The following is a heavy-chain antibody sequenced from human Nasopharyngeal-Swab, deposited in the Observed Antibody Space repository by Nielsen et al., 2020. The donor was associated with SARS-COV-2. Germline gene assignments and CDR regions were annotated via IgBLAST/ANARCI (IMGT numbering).Heavy chain of an antibody. CDR1: GFTFSTYW. Sequence: GESLNISCAASGFTFSTYWMSWVRQTPGKGLEWLANIKPDGSYIKYADSEKGRFTISRDNARNSVYLQLNSLRAEDTALYYCATWKGSNWFDYWGQGTLVTVSS. J-gene: IGHJ4*02. D-gene: IGHD6-13*01. CDR2: IKPDGSYI. V-gene: IGHV3-7*01. CDR3: ATWKGSNWFDY.